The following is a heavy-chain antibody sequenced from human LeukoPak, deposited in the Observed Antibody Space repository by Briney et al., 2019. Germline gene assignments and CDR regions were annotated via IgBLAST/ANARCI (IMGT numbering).Heavy chain of an antibody. J-gene: IGHJ6*02. V-gene: IGHV4-61*02. CDR2: IYTSGST. CDR3: ARVPGFGELLYTNYYGMDV. D-gene: IGHD3-10*01. Sequence: SETLSLTCTVSGGSISSGSYYWSWIRQPAGKGLEWIGRIYTSGSTNYNPSLKSRVTISVDTSKNQFSLKLSSVTAADTAVYYCARVPGFGELLYTNYYGMDVWGQGTTVTVSS. CDR1: GGSISSGSYY.